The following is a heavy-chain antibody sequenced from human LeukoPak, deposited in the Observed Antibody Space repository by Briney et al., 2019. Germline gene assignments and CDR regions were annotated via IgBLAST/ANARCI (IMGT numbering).Heavy chain of an antibody. D-gene: IGHD6-13*01. V-gene: IGHV3-53*01. Sequence: GGSLRLSCAASGFAVSSNHMNWVRQAPGKGLEWVSVIYSGGSTYYADSVKGRFTISRDNSKNTLYLQMNSLRAEDTAVYYCARSSSLDYWGQGTLVTVSS. J-gene: IGHJ4*02. CDR2: IYSGGST. CDR3: ARSSSLDY. CDR1: GFAVSSNH.